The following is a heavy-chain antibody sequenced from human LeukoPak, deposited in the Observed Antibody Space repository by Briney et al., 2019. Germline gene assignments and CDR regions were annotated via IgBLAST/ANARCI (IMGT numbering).Heavy chain of an antibody. CDR3: ARSSSITMIVVVKAWSGGMDV. V-gene: IGHV1-69*01. CDR1: GGTFSSYA. J-gene: IGHJ6*02. Sequence: SVKVSCKASGGTFSSYAISWVRQAPGQGLEWMGGIIPIFGTANYAQKFQGRVTITADESTSTAYMELSSLRSEDTAVYYCARSSSITMIVVVKAWSGGMDVRGQGTTVTVSS. CDR2: IIPIFGTA. D-gene: IGHD3-22*01.